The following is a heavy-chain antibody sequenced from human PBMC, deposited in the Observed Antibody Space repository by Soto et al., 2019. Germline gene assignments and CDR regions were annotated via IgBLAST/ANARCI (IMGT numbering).Heavy chain of an antibody. CDR2: SSGSGGRT. J-gene: IGHJ5*02. CDR3: AKGADNARSYYRNWFDP. D-gene: IGHD3-10*01. Sequence: GDTVGSRTMTKNPHAPGKVLEWGSVSSGSGGRTYYADSVKGRFTISRDNSKNTVSLQMNSLRAEDTAIYFCAKGADNARSYYRNWFDPWRQGTLVTVSS. CDR1: GDTVGSRT. V-gene: IGHV3-23*01.